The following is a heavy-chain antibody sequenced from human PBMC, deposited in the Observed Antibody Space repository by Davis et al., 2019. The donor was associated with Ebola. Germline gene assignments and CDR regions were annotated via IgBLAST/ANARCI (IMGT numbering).Heavy chain of an antibody. Sequence: SVKVSCKASGYTFTSYGISWVRQAPGQGLEWMGGIIPIFGTANYAQKFQGRVTITADESTSTAYMELSSLRSEDTAVYYCARGTIFGVVTYYFDYWGQGTLVTVSS. CDR3: ARGTIFGVVTYYFDY. J-gene: IGHJ4*02. D-gene: IGHD3-3*01. V-gene: IGHV1-69*13. CDR2: IIPIFGTA. CDR1: GYTFTSYG.